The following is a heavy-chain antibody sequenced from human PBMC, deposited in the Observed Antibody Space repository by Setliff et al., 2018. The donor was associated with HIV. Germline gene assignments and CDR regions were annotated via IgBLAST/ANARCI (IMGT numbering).Heavy chain of an antibody. J-gene: IGHJ6*03. V-gene: IGHV4-39*03. Sequence: PSETLSLTCTVSGGSITSSSNYWGWIRQPPGKGLEWIGSIYYSGSSYYNPSLKSRVTISVDTSKNQFSLKLSSVTAPDTAVYYCNIYYYYYMDVWGKGTTVTVSS. CDR1: GGSITSSSNY. CDR3: NIYYYYYMDV. CDR2: IYYSGSS.